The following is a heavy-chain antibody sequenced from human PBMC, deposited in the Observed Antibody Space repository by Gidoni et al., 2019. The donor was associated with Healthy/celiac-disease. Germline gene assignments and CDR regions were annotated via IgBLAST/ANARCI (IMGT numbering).Heavy chain of an antibody. V-gene: IGHV3-30-3*01. CDR1: GFTFSSYA. CDR3: AREPVGEKRNYCSGGSCYSGLSGN. J-gene: IGHJ4*02. CDR2: ISYDGSNK. D-gene: IGHD2-15*01. Sequence: QVQLVESGGGVVQPGRSLTLSCAASGFTFSSYAMHWVRQDPGKGLEWVAVISYDGSNKCYAESVKGRFTISRDNSKNTLYLQMNSLRAEDTAVYYCAREPVGEKRNYCSGGSCYSGLSGNWGQGTLVTVSS.